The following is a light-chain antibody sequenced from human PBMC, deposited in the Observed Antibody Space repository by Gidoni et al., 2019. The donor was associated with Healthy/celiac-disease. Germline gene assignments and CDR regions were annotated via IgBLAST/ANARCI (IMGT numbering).Light chain of an antibody. Sequence: EIVLTQSPGTLSLSPGERATLSCRARQSVSSSYLAWYQQKPGQTPRLLLYGASSRATSIPDRFSGSGSATDFTLTISRLEPEDFAVSYCQQYGSSPMYTFGQGTKLEIK. CDR3: QQYGSSPMYT. CDR1: QSVSSSY. V-gene: IGKV3-20*01. J-gene: IGKJ2*01. CDR2: GAS.